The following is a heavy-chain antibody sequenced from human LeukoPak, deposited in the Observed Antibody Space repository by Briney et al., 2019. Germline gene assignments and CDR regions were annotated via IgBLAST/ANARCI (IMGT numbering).Heavy chain of an antibody. CDR3: AREIGMGAFDYYYYGMDV. CDR1: GGTSTNYY. D-gene: IGHD3-16*01. Sequence: ASVKVSCKASGGTSTNYYMHWVRQAPGQGLEWMGIINPSGGSTSYAQKFQGRVTMTRDTSTSTVYMELSSLRSEDTAVYYCAREIGMGAFDYYYYGMDVWGQGTTVTVSS. J-gene: IGHJ6*02. V-gene: IGHV1-46*01. CDR2: INPSGGST.